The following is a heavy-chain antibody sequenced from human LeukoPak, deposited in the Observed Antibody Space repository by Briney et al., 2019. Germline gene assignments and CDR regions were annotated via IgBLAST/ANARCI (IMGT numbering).Heavy chain of an antibody. V-gene: IGHV4-34*01. J-gene: IGHJ4*02. Sequence: SETLSLTCAVYGGSFSGYYWSWIRQPPGKGLEWIGEINHSGSTNYNPSLKSRVTISVDTSKNQFSLKLSSVTAADTAVYYCARCRYYDSSGYSYRGQGTLVTVSS. CDR2: INHSGST. D-gene: IGHD3-22*01. CDR1: GGSFSGYY. CDR3: ARCRYYDSSGYSY.